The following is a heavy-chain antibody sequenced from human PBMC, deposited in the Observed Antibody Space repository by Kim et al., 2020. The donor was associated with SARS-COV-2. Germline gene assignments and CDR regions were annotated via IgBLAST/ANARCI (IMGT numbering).Heavy chain of an antibody. V-gene: IGHV5-51*01. J-gene: IGHJ4*02. D-gene: IGHD3-22*01. CDR2: IYPGASNT. CDR1: GYSFTNYW. CDR3: ARCYDNSGYYLLY. Sequence: GESLKISCQGSGYSFTNYWIGWVRQMPGKGLEWMGIIYPGASNTIYSPSFQGQVTISADKSVSTAYLQWSSLKASDTAMYYCARCYDNSGYYLLYWGQGTLVTVSS.